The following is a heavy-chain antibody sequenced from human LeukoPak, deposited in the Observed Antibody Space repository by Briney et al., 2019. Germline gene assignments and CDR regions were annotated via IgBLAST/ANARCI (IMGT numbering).Heavy chain of an antibody. Sequence: GGSLRLSCTASGFTFSRCAMNWVRQAPGKGLEWVSGITGSSGRTYYADSVKGRFTISRDNSKNTMYVQMNSLRVEDTAVYYCAKDVDSTMDPNSDYWGQGILVTVSS. CDR2: ITGSSGRT. D-gene: IGHD5-18*01. CDR1: GFTFSRCA. J-gene: IGHJ4*02. V-gene: IGHV3-23*01. CDR3: AKDVDSTMDPNSDY.